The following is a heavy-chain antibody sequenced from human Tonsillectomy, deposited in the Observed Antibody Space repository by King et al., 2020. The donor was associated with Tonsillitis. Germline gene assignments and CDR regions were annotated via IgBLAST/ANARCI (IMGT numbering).Heavy chain of an antibody. CDR1: GGSISSSSYY. D-gene: IGHD4-17*01. Sequence: QLQESGPGLLKPSETLSLICTVSGGSISSSSYYWGWSRQPPGKVLEWIGSIYYSGTTYYNPSLKSRVTISVDTTKNQFSLKLTSVTAADPDVYYCAGLDYGDYYYYDLDVWGQGTTVTVSS. CDR2: IYYSGTT. J-gene: IGHJ6*02. V-gene: IGHV4-39*07. CDR3: AGLDYGDYYYYDLDV.